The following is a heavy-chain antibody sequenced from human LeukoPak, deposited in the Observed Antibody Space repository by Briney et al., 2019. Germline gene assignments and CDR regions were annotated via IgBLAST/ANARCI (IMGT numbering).Heavy chain of an antibody. J-gene: IGHJ1*01. V-gene: IGHV1-69*05. D-gene: IGHD2-8*01. CDR2: IIPIFGTA. Sequence: SVKVSCKASGGTFSSYAISWVRQAPGQGLEWMGGIIPIFGTANYAQKFQGRVTITTDESTSTAYMELSSLRSEDTAVYYCARDHLPVRNCTNGVCERQIRHWGQGTLVTVSS. CDR1: GGTFSSYA. CDR3: ARDHLPVRNCTNGVCERQIRH.